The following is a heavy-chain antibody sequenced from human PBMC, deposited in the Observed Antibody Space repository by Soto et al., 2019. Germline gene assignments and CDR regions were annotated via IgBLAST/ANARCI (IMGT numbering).Heavy chain of an antibody. J-gene: IGHJ4*02. D-gene: IGHD1-20*01. V-gene: IGHV3-30-3*01. CDR3: AREYNWNPYFDY. CDR2: ISYDGSNK. Sequence: QVQLVESGGGVVQPGRSLRLSCAASGFTFSSYAMHWVRQAPAKGLEWVAIISYDGSNKYYADSVKGRFTISRDNSKNTLYLQMNSLRAEDTAVYYCAREYNWNPYFDYWGQGTLVTVSS. CDR1: GFTFSSYA.